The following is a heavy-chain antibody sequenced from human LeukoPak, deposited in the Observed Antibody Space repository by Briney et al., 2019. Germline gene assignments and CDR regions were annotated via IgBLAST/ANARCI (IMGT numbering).Heavy chain of an antibody. CDR3: ARGRPFYYDI. J-gene: IGHJ4*02. Sequence: GGSLRLSCAASGFTFSTYSMNWVRQAPGKGLEWVSYISSSSTIYYADSVKGRFTISRDNAKNSLYLQMSSLRDEDTAVYYCARGRPFYYDIWGQGTLVTVSS. CDR2: ISSSSTI. CDR1: GFTFSTYS. D-gene: IGHD3-22*01. V-gene: IGHV3-48*02.